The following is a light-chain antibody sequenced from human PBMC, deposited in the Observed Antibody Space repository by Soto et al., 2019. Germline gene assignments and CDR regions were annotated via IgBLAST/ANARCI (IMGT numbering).Light chain of an antibody. J-gene: IGKJ2*01. CDR2: GAS. Sequence: EIVLTQSPGTLSLSPGERATLSCRASQSVSSSYLAWYQQKPGQAPRLLIYGASSRATGIPDRFSGSGSGTDFTLTISRLEPEDFAVYYCQQYGSSLIELYTFGQGTTLEIK. V-gene: IGKV3-20*01. CDR3: QQYGSSLIELYT. CDR1: QSVSSSY.